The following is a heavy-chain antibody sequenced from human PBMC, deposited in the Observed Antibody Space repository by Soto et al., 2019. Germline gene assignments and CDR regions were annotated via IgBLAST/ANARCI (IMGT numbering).Heavy chain of an antibody. D-gene: IGHD6-6*01. CDR2: ISSSSSYI. CDR1: GFTFSSYS. Sequence: PGGSLRLSCAASGFTFSSYSMNWVRQAPGKGLEWVSSISSSSSYIYYADSVKGRFTISRDNAKNSLYLQMNSLRAEDTAVYYCARDRSIAARPNYYYYGMDVWGQGTTVTVSS. CDR3: ARDRSIAARPNYYYYGMDV. V-gene: IGHV3-21*01. J-gene: IGHJ6*02.